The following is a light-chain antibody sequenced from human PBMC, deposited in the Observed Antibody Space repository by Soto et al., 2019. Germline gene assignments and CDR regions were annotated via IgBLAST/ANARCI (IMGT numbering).Light chain of an antibody. Sequence: EIVLTQSPGTLSLSPGERATLSCRASQSVSSSYLAWFQQKPGQAPRLLMYGVSARATGIPDRFSGSGSGTDFTLTISRLEPEDFAVYYCQHYGSLPVTFGGGTKVEIK. CDR1: QSVSSSY. CDR2: GVS. CDR3: QHYGSLPVT. J-gene: IGKJ4*01. V-gene: IGKV3-20*01.